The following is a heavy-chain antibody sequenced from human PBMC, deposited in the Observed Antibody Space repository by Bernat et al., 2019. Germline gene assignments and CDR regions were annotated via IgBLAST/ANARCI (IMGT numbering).Heavy chain of an antibody. CDR3: ARGTSTSAPYMDV. CDR2: ISSSSYT. Sequence: QVQLVESGGGLVKPGGALRLSCAASGFTFSDYYMSWIRQAPGKGLDWVSYISSSSYTNYADSVKGRFTISRDNAKNSLYLQMNSLRAEDTAVYYCARGTSTSAPYMDVWGKGTTVTVSS. J-gene: IGHJ6*03. V-gene: IGHV3-11*05. CDR1: GFTFSDYY.